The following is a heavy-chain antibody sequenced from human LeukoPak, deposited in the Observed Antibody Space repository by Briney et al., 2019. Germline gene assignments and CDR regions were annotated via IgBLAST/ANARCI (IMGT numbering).Heavy chain of an antibody. CDR2: IIPIFGTA. CDR3: AREKSYYDSSGYCDY. CDR1: GGTFSSYA. D-gene: IGHD3-22*01. Sequence: SVKVSCKASGGTFSSYAISWVRQAPGQGLEWMGGIIPIFGTANYAQKFQGRVTITADESTSTAYMELSSLRSEDTAVYYCAREKSYYDSSGYCDYWSQGTLVTVSS. V-gene: IGHV1-69*13. J-gene: IGHJ4*02.